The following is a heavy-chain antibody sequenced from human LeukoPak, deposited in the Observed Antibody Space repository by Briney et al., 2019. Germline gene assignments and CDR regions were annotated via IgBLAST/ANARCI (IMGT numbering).Heavy chain of an antibody. CDR2: ISGSGGST. J-gene: IGHJ4*02. Sequence: GGSLRLSCAASGFTFSSYGMSWVRQAPGKGLEWVSAISGSGGSTYYADSVKGRFTISRDNSKNTLYLQMNSLRAEDTAVYYCAKEYTNYYDSSGYRFDYWGQGTLVTVSS. V-gene: IGHV3-23*01. CDR1: GFTFSSYG. CDR3: AKEYTNYYDSSGYRFDY. D-gene: IGHD3-22*01.